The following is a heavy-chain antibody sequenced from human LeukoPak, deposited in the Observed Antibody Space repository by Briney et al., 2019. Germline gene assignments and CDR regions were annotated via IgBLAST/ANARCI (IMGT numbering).Heavy chain of an antibody. CDR2: INHSGST. V-gene: IGHV4-34*01. J-gene: IGHJ4*02. CDR1: GGSFSDYY. D-gene: IGHD3-22*01. CDR3: ARGRPPVGSSVYYYRYYFDY. Sequence: SETLSLTCSVSGGSFSDYYWSWIRQPPGKGLELIGEINHSGSTNYNPSLKSRVTISLDTSKNQFSLKLSSVTAADTAVYYCARGRPPVGSSVYYYRYYFDYWGQGTLVTVSS.